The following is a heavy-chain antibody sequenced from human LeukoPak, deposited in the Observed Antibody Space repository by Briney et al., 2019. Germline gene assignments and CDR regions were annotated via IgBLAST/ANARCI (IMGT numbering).Heavy chain of an antibody. J-gene: IGHJ4*02. CDR1: GGSVSSGSSY. CDR2: IYKSGST. CDR3: ARGGSNWGYYFDY. Sequence: SETLSLTCIVSGGSVSSGSSYWSWIRQPPGKGLEWTGHIYKSGSTNYNDSLKSRVTMSVDTSKNQFSLKLSSVTAADTAVYYCARGGSNWGYYFDYWGQGTLVTVSS. V-gene: IGHV4-61*01. D-gene: IGHD7-27*01.